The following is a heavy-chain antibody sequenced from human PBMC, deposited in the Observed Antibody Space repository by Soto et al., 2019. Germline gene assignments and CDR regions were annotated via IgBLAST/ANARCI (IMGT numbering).Heavy chain of an antibody. CDR3: ASAYGDYPSRYGMDV. CDR1: GFTFSSYS. J-gene: IGHJ6*02. V-gene: IGHV3-48*02. D-gene: IGHD4-17*01. CDR2: ISSSSSTI. Sequence: LRLSCAASGFTFSSYSMNWVRQAPGKGLEWVSYISSSSSTIYYADSVKGRFTISRDNAKKSLYLQMNSLRDEDTAVYYCASAYGDYPSRYGMDVWGQGTTVTVSS.